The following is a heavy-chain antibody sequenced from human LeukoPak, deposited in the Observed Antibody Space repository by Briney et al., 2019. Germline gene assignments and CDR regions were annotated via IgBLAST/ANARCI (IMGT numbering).Heavy chain of an antibody. J-gene: IGHJ4*02. CDR3: AKDDDGSGSYPSFHY. D-gene: IGHD3-10*01. CDR2: ICGSDRST. CDR1: RFTSSIYA. V-gene: IGHV3-23*01. Sequence: GGSLRLSCAASRFTSSIYAMSWVRQAPGEGLEWVSPICGSDRSTLYGDSVKGRFTISRDNSKNTLYMQMNSLRAEDTAVYYCAKDDDGSGSYPSFHYWGQGTLVTVSS.